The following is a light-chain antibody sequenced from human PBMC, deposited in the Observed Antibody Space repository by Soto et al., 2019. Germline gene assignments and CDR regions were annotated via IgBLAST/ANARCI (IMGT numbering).Light chain of an antibody. V-gene: IGKV1-9*01. CDR1: QDISSY. J-gene: IGKJ1*01. CDR3: QQLNRFPRT. CDR2: SAS. Sequence: DIQLTQSPSFLSASVGDRVTITCRASQDISSYLAWYQQRPVKVPRFLTHSASTLQSGVPSRFSATGSGTTFNLTISSLQPEDIATAYCQQLNRFPRTFGQGTKVE.